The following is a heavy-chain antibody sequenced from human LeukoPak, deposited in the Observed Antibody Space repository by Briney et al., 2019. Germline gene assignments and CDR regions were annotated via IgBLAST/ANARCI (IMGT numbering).Heavy chain of an antibody. J-gene: IGHJ6*02. CDR3: ARDQSTSGWYPLHPYYYYGMDV. D-gene: IGHD6-19*01. CDR1: GGTISSYY. V-gene: IGHV4-4*08. Sequence: SETLSLTCTVSGGTISSYYWNWIRQPPGKGLEWIGYIHSSGSTKYNPSLKSRVTISVDTSKNQFSLKLSSVTAADTAVYFCARDQSTSGWYPLHPYYYYGMDVWGQGTTVTVSS. CDR2: IHSSGST.